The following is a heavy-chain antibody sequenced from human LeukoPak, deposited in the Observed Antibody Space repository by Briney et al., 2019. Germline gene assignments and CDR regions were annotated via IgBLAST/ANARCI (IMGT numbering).Heavy chain of an antibody. CDR3: ARGLRDRYGMDV. CDR2: IHRDGNNI. CDR1: GFTFDTYW. J-gene: IGHJ6*02. V-gene: IGHV3-74*01. Sequence: TGGSLRLSCAASGFTFDTYWMHWVRQAPGKGLVWVSRIHRDGNNINYADFVQGRFTVSRDNAKNTLYLQTHSLRVEDTAMYYCARGLRDRYGMDVWGQGTTVTVSS.